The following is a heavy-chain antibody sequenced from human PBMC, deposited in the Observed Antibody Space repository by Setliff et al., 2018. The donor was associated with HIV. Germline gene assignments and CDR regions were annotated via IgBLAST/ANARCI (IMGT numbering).Heavy chain of an antibody. V-gene: IGHV4-39*07. CDR1: GGSISSDSYY. Sequence: SETLSLTCTVSGGSISSDSYYWGWIRQPPGKGLEWIGSIYYSESTYYNPSLKSRVTISVDTSRNQFSLKLSSVTAADTAVYFCARDNSVGSGWRLDAFDIWGQGTMVTVSS. CDR3: ARDNSVGSGWRLDAFDI. CDR2: IYYSEST. J-gene: IGHJ3*02. D-gene: IGHD6-19*01.